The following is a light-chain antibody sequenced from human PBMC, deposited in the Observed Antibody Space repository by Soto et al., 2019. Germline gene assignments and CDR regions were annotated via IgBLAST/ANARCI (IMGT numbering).Light chain of an antibody. V-gene: IGKV3-20*01. Sequence: IVLTQSPGTLSLSPGDRATLSCRASQNIGDNYLAGYQQKPGQAPRLLIYDASRRATGIPERFSGSGSGTDFTLTINRLEPEDFAVYYCQQFGRSPRFTFGPGTKVDIK. CDR1: QNIGDNY. J-gene: IGKJ3*01. CDR3: QQFGRSPRFT. CDR2: DAS.